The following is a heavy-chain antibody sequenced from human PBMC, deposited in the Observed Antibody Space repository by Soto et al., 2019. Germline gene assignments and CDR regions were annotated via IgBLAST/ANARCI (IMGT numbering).Heavy chain of an antibody. CDR1: GGSFSGYY. CDR3: ARAGSGRDSSSSGSFYFDY. V-gene: IGHV4-34*01. J-gene: IGHJ4*02. Sequence: SETLSLTCAVYGGSFSGYYWSWIRQPPGKGLEWIGEINHSGSTNYNPSLKSRVTISVDTSKNQFSLKLSSVTAADTAVYYCARAGSGRDSSSSGSFYFDYWGQGTLVTVSS. D-gene: IGHD6-6*01. CDR2: INHSGST.